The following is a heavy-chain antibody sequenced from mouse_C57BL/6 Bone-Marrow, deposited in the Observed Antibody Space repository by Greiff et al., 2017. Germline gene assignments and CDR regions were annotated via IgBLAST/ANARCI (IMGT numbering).Heavy chain of an antibody. CDR1: GFTFSSYG. J-gene: IGHJ2*01. CDR2: ISSGGSFP. CDR3: ARQSTTVDFDY. V-gene: IGHV5-6*01. Sequence: EVKLVESGGDLVKPGGSLKLSCAASGFTFSSYGMSWVRQTPDKRLEWVATISSGGSFPYYPDSVKGRFTISRDNAKNTLYRQMSSLKSEDTAMYYCARQSTTVDFDYWGQGTTLAVAS. D-gene: IGHD1-1*01.